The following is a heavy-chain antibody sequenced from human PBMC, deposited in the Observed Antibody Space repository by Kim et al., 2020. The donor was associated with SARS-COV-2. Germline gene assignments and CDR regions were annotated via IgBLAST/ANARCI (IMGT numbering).Heavy chain of an antibody. J-gene: IGHJ5*02. D-gene: IGHD3-10*01. CDR2: ISYDGSNK. CDR1: GFTFSSYA. CDR3: ARDGGFGESIRWFDP. V-gene: IGHV3-30*04. Sequence: GGSLRLSCAASGFTFSSYAMHWVRQAPGKGLEWVAVISYDGSNKYYADSVKGRFTISRDNSKNTLYLQMNSLRAEDTAVYYCARDGGFGESIRWFDPWGQGTLVTVSS.